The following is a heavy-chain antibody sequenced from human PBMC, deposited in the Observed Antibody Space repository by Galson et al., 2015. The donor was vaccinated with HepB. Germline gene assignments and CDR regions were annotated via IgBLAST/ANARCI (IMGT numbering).Heavy chain of an antibody. CDR3: AKGYGLFDS. CDR2: ISGNGDST. D-gene: IGHD5-18*01. V-gene: IGHV3-23*01. CDR1: GFAFDTHA. Sequence: SLRPPCAASGFAFDTHAMSWARQAPGRGLEWISGISGNGDSTFYADSVKGRFTVSRANSNNMLYLQMNRLRAEDAGLYFCAKGYGLFDSWGQGILVTVSS. J-gene: IGHJ5*01.